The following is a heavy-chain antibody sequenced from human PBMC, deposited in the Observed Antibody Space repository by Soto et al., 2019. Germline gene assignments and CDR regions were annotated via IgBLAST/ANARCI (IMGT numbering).Heavy chain of an antibody. J-gene: IGHJ4*02. CDR3: ARVPDY. CDR1: GGSISSGGYS. V-gene: IGHV4-30-2*01. Sequence: SETLSLTCAVSGGSISSGGYSWSWIRQPPGKGLECIGYIYHSGSTYYNPSLKSRVTISVDRPKNQFSLKLSSVTAADTAAYDCARVPDYWGQGTLVTVSS. CDR2: IYHSGST.